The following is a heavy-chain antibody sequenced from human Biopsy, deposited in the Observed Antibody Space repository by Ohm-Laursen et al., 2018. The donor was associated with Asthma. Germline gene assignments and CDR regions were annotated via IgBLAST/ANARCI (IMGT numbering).Heavy chain of an antibody. CDR1: GFTVSTNG. CDR3: ARAYGGSFFSEAFDI. CDR2: IYSGGGT. Sequence: SLRLSCAASGFTVSTNGMSWVRQPPGKGLEWVSVIYSGGGTYYADSVQGRVTISRDNSKNTPSLQMNSLRAEDTAVYYCARAYGGSFFSEAFDIWGQGTMVTVSS. V-gene: IGHV3-53*01. D-gene: IGHD4-23*01. J-gene: IGHJ3*02.